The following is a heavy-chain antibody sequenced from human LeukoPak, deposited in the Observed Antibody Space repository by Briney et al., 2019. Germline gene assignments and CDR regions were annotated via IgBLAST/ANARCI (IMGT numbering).Heavy chain of an antibody. Sequence: SETLSLTCAVYGGSFSGYYWSWIRQPPGKGLEWIGEINHSGSTNYNPSLKSRVTISVDTSKNQFSLKLSSVTAADTAVYYCARGRKEGPQQLAIDYWGQGTLVTVSS. CDR1: GGSFSGYY. J-gene: IGHJ4*02. CDR3: ARGRKEGPQQLAIDY. V-gene: IGHV4-34*01. D-gene: IGHD6-13*01. CDR2: INHSGST.